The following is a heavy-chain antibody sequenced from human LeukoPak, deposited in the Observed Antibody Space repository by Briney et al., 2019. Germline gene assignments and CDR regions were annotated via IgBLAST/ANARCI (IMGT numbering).Heavy chain of an antibody. V-gene: IGHV3-23*01. J-gene: IGHJ4*02. CDR2: ISGSGGST. CDR3: AKERTTGTVLDY. D-gene: IGHD1-1*01. Sequence: GGSRRLSCAAYGFTFTNYWLTWVRQAPGKGLEWVSAISGSGGSTYYADSVKGRFTISRDNSKNTLYLQMNSLRAEDTAVYYCAKERTTGTVLDYWGQGTLVTVSS. CDR1: GFTFTNYW.